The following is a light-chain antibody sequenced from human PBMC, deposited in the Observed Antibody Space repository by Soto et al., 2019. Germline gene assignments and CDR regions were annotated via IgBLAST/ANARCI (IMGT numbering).Light chain of an antibody. CDR2: GAS. CDR3: QQYNNWPRGT. CDR1: QSFSNNY. V-gene: IGKV3-20*01. J-gene: IGKJ1*01. Sequence: EIVLTQSPGTLSLSPGERATLSCRASQSFSNNYLAWYQQKPGQAPRLLIYGASSRATGIPDRFSGSGSGTESTLTISRLEPEDFAVYYCQQYNNWPRGTFGQGTKVDIK.